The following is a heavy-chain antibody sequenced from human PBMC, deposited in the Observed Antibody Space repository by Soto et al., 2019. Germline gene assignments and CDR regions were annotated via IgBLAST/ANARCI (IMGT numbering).Heavy chain of an antibody. J-gene: IGHJ4*02. CDR2: IYNSGST. D-gene: IGHD3-10*02. Sequence: QVQLQESGPGLVKPSETLSLTCTVSGGSISVYYWSWIRQPPVKGLEWIGYIYNSGSTNSNPSLKSRVTISVDTSKNEFSLNLNSVTAADTAVYYCARVLSGVVDHHFDYWGQGTLVTVSS. V-gene: IGHV4-59*01. CDR3: ARVLSGVVDHHFDY. CDR1: GGSISVYY.